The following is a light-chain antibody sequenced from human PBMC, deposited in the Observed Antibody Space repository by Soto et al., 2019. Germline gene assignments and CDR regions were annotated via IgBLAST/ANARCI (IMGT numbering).Light chain of an antibody. Sequence: QAVVTQEPSLTVSPGGTVTLTCASSTGAVTSGHYPYWFQQKPGQAPRALIYDTTNEHSWTPARFSGSLLGGKAALTLSGAQPEDEAEYYCLLSYSGARVFGGGTKVTVL. CDR1: TGAVTSGHY. J-gene: IGLJ2*01. V-gene: IGLV7-46*01. CDR3: LLSYSGARV. CDR2: DTT.